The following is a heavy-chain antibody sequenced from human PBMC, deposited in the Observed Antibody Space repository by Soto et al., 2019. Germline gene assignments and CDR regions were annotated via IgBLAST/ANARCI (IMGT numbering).Heavy chain of an antibody. D-gene: IGHD3-3*02. CDR3: ARESFSASPNFFDY. CDR2: ISLSGSTI. J-gene: IGHJ4*02. V-gene: IGHV3-48*03. CDR1: GXAFSNYD. Sequence: GSLRLSCAASGXAFSNYDMDWVRQAPGKGLEWVSYISLSGSTIYYADSVKGLFTISRDDANTSLYLQMDSMRPDDTAVYYCARESFSASPNFFDYWGQGTLGTVS.